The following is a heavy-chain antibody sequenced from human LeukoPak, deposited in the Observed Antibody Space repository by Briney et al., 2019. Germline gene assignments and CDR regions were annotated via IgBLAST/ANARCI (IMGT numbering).Heavy chain of an antibody. D-gene: IGHD6-19*01. CDR1: GFTFSTYW. V-gene: IGHV3-7*01. J-gene: IGHJ4*02. CDR2: IMQDGSDK. Sequence: PGGSLRLSCAASGFTFSTYWMSWVRQAPGKGLEWVANIMQDGSDKYSVDSVRGRFTITRDNAKNSLYLQMDSLSAEDTAVYYCVRTRGWAYFDYWGQGTLVTVSS. CDR3: VRTRGWAYFDY.